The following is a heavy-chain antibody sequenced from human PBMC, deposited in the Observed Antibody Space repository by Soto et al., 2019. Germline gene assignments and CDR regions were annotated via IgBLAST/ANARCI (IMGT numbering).Heavy chain of an antibody. CDR1: GFTFNSYA. Sequence: QVQLVESGGGVVQPGRSLRLSCAASGFTFNSYAMHWVRQAPGKGLEWVAVISYDGSNKYYADSVKGRFTISRDNSKNTLYLQMNSLRAEDTAVYYCASAGVRDITRPWSLVDHWGQGTLVTVSS. J-gene: IGHJ4*02. CDR2: ISYDGSNK. V-gene: IGHV3-30*04. D-gene: IGHD1-20*01. CDR3: ASAGVRDITRPWSLVDH.